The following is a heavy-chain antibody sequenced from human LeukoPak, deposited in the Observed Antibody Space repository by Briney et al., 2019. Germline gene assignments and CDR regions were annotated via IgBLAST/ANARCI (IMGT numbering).Heavy chain of an antibody. J-gene: IGHJ4*02. D-gene: IGHD3-22*01. V-gene: IGHV3-9*01. CDR2: ISWNSGSI. CDR1: GFTFDAYA. CDR3: AKAGSYYYDSSGLYYFDY. Sequence: PGRSLRLSCAASGFTFDAYAMHWVRQARGKGLEWVSGISWNSGSIGYADSVTGLFTISRDNAKNSLYLQMNSLRAEDTALYYCAKAGSYYYDSSGLYYFDYWGQGTLVTVSS.